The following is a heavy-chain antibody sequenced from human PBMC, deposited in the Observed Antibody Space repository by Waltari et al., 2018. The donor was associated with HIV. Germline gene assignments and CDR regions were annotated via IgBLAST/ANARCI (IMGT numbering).Heavy chain of an antibody. D-gene: IGHD3-10*02. CDR2: ITESGDKT. CDR3: VKPFCFVRGAPQYFDV. Sequence: EVRLLESGGNLVQPGGSLRLSCAASGFTFSSYSMRWVRQSPRKGLEWLSSITESGDKTHYAYSVKVRFIISRDNSNNILFLQMNGVKVEETAVYFCVKPFCFVRGAPQYFDVWGQGTQVTVSS. V-gene: IGHV3-23*01. J-gene: IGHJ4*02. CDR1: GFTFSSYS.